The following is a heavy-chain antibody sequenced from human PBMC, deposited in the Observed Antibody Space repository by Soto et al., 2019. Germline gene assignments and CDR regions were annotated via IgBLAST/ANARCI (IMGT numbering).Heavy chain of an antibody. CDR1: GGSISSGGYY. CDR3: ARVRVTTTKPFDY. CDR2: IYYSGST. D-gene: IGHD4-17*01. Sequence: SETLSLTCTVSGGSISSGGYYWSWIRQHPGKGLEWIGYIYYSGSTYYNPSLKSRVTISVDTSKNQFSLKLSSVTAADTAVYYCARVRVTTTKPFDYWGQGTLVTVSS. J-gene: IGHJ4*02. V-gene: IGHV4-31*03.